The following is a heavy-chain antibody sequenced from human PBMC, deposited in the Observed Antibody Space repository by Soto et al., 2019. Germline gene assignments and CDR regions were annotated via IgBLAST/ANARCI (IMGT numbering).Heavy chain of an antibody. CDR2: VYYTGDT. J-gene: IGHJ6*02. CDR3: VRQGIDYLHGLVDV. V-gene: IGHV4-59*08. CDR1: SGPDRSHN. Sequence: QVQLQQSGPRLVKPSETLSLTCTVSSGPDRSHNWGWIRQPPGRGLEWIGYVYYTGDTAYNPSLRGRVTISADTSTNHISLTLISVTAADTAVYYCVRQGIDYLHGLVDVWGQGTTFSVSS. D-gene: IGHD4-17*01.